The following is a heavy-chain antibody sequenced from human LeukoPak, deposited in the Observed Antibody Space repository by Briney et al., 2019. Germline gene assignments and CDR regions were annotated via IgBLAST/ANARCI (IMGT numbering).Heavy chain of an antibody. J-gene: IGHJ6*02. CDR1: GFTFSSYA. V-gene: IGHV3-30-3*01. Sequence: PGRSLRLSCAASGFTFSSYAMHWVRQAPGKGLEWVAAISYDGSNQFHADSVKGRFTISRDNSKNTLYLQMNSLRAEDTAVYYCAKDGGLPAGYYYYGMDVWGQGTTVTVSS. CDR3: AKDGGLPAGYYYYGMDV. CDR2: ISYDGSNQ. D-gene: IGHD2-2*01.